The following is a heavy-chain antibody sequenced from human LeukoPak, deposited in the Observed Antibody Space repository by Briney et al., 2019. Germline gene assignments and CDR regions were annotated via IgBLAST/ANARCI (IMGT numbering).Heavy chain of an antibody. CDR2: IYYSGST. D-gene: IGHD3-22*01. CDR3: ARGPDSSGYHFDY. CDR1: GGSISSYY. V-gene: IGHV4-59*01. Sequence: SETLSLTCTVSGGSISSYYWSWIRQPPGKGLEWIGYIYYSGSTNYNPYLKSRVTISVDTSKNQFSLRLTSVTAADTAVYYCARGPDSSGYHFDYWGQGTLVTVSS. J-gene: IGHJ4*02.